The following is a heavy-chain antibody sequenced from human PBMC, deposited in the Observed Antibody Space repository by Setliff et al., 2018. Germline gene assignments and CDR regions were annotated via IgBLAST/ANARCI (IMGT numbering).Heavy chain of an antibody. CDR3: AREKGLRGVGWFDP. CDR1: GYSISSGYY. D-gene: IGHD3-10*01. J-gene: IGHJ5*02. Sequence: SETLSLTCAVSGYSISSGYYWGWIRQPPGKGPEWIGENIHSGSTNYNPSLKSRVAISIDTSKTKLPLKLSSVTAANTAVYYWAREKGLRGVGWFDPWGLGTLVTVSS. V-gene: IGHV4-38-2*02. CDR2: NIHSGST.